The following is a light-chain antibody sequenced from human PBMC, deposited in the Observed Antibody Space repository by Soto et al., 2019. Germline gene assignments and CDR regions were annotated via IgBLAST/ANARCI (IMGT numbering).Light chain of an antibody. V-gene: IGKV1-5*01. Sequence: DIQMTQSPSTLSAFVGDRVTITCRASQSISRWVAWYQQKPGKAPKVLIYDASSLESGVPSRFGGSGSGTEFTLTIRSLQPDDFATYYCQPYNSYFWTFGQGTKVEIK. CDR1: QSISRW. CDR2: DAS. CDR3: QPYNSYFWT. J-gene: IGKJ1*01.